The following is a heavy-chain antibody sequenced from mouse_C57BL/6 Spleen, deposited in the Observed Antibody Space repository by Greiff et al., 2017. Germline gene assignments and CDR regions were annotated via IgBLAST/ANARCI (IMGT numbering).Heavy chain of an antibody. Sequence: EVQVVESGPGLVKPSQSLSLTCSVTGYSITSGYYWNWIRQFPGNKLEWMGYISYDGSNNYNPSLKNRISITRDTSKNQFFLKLNSVTTEDTATYYCARPTYYYYAMDYWGQGTSVTVSS. CDR2: ISYDGSN. V-gene: IGHV3-6*01. CDR1: GYSITSGYY. J-gene: IGHJ4*01. CDR3: ARPTYYYYAMDY. D-gene: IGHD2-10*01.